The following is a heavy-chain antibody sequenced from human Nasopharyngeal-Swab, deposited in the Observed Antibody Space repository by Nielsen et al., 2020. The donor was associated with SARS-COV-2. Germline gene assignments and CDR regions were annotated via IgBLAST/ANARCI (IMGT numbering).Heavy chain of an antibody. J-gene: IGHJ6*02. CDR1: GSSLSTSGMC. D-gene: IGHD4-17*01. V-gene: IGHV2-70*01. CDR2: IDWDDDK. CDR3: ARDYASGYYYYGMDV. Sequence: SGPTLVKPTQTLTLTCTFSGSSLSTSGMCVSWIRQPPGKALEWLALIDWDDDKYYSTSLKTRLTISKDTSKNQVVLTMTNMDPVDTATYYCARDYASGYYYYGMDVWGQGTTVTVSS.